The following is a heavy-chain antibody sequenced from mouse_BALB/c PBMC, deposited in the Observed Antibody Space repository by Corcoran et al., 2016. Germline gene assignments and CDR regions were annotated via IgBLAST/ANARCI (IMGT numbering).Heavy chain of an antibody. D-gene: IGHD1-1*02. Sequence: QIQLVQSGPELKKPGETVKISCKASGYTFTNYGMNWVKQAPGKGLKWMGWINTYTGEPTYADAFKGRFAFSLETSASTAYLQINNLKNEDMATYFCARSDYGQKGGFAYWGQGTLVTVSA. CDR3: ARSDYGQKGGFAY. V-gene: IGHV9-1*02. J-gene: IGHJ3*01. CDR1: GYTFTNYG. CDR2: INTYTGEP.